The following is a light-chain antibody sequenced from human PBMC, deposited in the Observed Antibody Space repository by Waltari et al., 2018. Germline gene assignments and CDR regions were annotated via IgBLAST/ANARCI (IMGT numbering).Light chain of an antibody. V-gene: IGLV2-23*01. J-gene: IGLJ1*01. CDR1: SSDVGSYNL. Sequence: QSALTQPASVSGSPGQSITISCTGTSSDVGSYNLVSWYQQHPGKAPNLMIYEGSKRPSGVSNRFSGSKSGNTASLTISGLQAEDEADYYCCSYAGGSTYVFGTGTKVTVL. CDR3: CSYAGGSTYV. CDR2: EGS.